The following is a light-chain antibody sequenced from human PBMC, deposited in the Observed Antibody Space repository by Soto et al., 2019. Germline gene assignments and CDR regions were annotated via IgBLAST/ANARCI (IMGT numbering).Light chain of an antibody. CDR3: QQYGRSPRT. CDR1: ESVPTNY. V-gene: IGKV3-20*01. J-gene: IGKJ2*01. CDR2: VTS. Sequence: EIVLTQSPGTLSLSPGERATLSCRASESVPTNYLAWYQHKPGQAPRLLFYVTSRRATGIPDRFSGSGSGTDFTLTISRLEPEDFAVYYCQQYGRSPRTFGQGTKLEIK.